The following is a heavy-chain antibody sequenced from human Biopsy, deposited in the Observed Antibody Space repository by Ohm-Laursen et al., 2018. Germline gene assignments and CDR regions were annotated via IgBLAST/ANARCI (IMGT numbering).Heavy chain of an antibody. D-gene: IGHD1-26*01. J-gene: IGHJ6*02. CDR3: ARLNSGTYDASDL. Sequence: SLRLSCAASGFAFNLYEMNWVRQAPGKGMEWISYIYGGGSPVSYADSVKGRFTISRDNAQNSLYLHINSLRAEDTAVYYCARLNSGTYDASDLWGQGTTVTVSS. CDR2: IYGGGSPV. V-gene: IGHV3-48*03. CDR1: GFAFNLYE.